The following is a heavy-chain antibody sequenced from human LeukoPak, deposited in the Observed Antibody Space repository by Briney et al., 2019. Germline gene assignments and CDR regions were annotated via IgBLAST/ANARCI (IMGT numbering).Heavy chain of an antibody. Sequence: GASVKVSCKASGYTFTNYYIHRVRQAPGQGLEWMGLINPGGGNTNYAQNFQGRVTMTRDTSTSTIYMELSSLRSEDTAIYYCARIRDGYNDAYDIWGQGTVVTVPS. V-gene: IGHV1-46*01. J-gene: IGHJ3*02. CDR3: ARIRDGYNDAYDI. CDR2: INPGGGNT. D-gene: IGHD5-24*01. CDR1: GYTFTNYY.